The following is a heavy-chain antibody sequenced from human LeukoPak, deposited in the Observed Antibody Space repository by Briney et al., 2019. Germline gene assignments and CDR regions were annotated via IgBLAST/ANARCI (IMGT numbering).Heavy chain of an antibody. Sequence: GGSLRLSCAASGFTFSSYAMSWVRQAPGRGLEWVSFIYSDNTHYSDSVKGRFTISRDNSKDTLYLQMNSLRPEDTALYYCAKEGHYVWGSYRPEWLKSWGQGTLVTVSS. J-gene: IGHJ5*02. V-gene: IGHV3-23*03. D-gene: IGHD3-16*02. CDR2: IYSDNT. CDR3: AKEGHYVWGSYRPEWLKS. CDR1: GFTFSSYA.